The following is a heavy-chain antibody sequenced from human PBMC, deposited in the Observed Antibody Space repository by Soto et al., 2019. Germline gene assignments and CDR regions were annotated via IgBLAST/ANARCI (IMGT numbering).Heavy chain of an antibody. CDR1: GFSFSSRT. CDR3: ARDEGGATTFYYYYGMDV. J-gene: IGHJ6*02. D-gene: IGHD3-16*01. Sequence: EDQLVESGGGLVKPGGSLRLSCAASGFSFSSRTMNWVRQAPGRGLEWVASISINSSWVYYADSVKGRFTISRDDAKNSVYLQMNSLRVDDTAVYYCARDEGGATTFYYYYGMDVWGQGTTVTVSS. CDR2: ISINSSWV. V-gene: IGHV3-21*02.